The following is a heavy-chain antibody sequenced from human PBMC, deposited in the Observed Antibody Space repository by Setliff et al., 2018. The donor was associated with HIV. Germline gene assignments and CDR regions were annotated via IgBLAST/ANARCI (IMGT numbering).Heavy chain of an antibody. CDR3: ARHTVFVRYFDH. CDR1: AASIRSHY. CDR2: FHYTGST. Sequence: SETLSLTCTVSAASIRSHYWSWIRQSPGKGLEWIGNFHYTGSTDYNPSFKSRVTISLDKSNNQISLNLSSATAADTAVYYCARHTVFVRYFDHWGQGMLVTVSS. J-gene: IGHJ4*02. D-gene: IGHD2-2*02. V-gene: IGHV4-59*11.